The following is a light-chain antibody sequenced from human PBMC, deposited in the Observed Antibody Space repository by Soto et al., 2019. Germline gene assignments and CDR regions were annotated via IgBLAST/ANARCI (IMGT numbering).Light chain of an antibody. Sequence: DIPMTQSPSTLSGSVGDRVNITCRASQTISSWLAWYQQKPGKAPKLLIYKASTLKSGVPSRFSGSGSGTEFTLTISSLQPDDFPTYYCQHYNSYSEAFGQGTKVELK. CDR1: QTISSW. V-gene: IGKV1-5*03. CDR3: QHYNSYSEA. J-gene: IGKJ1*01. CDR2: KAS.